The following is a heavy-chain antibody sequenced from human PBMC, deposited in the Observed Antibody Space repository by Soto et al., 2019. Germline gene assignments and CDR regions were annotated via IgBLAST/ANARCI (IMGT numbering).Heavy chain of an antibody. CDR3: ARVKGYCSGGSCYSRYYYYGMDV. V-gene: IGHV3-53*01. CDR2: IYSGGST. CDR1: GFTFSTYD. D-gene: IGHD2-15*01. J-gene: IGHJ6*02. Sequence: GSLRLSCAASGFTFSTYDMSWVRQAPGKGLEWVSVIYSGGSTYYADSVKGRFTISRDNSKNTLYLQMNSLRAEDTAVYYCARVKGYCSGGSCYSRYYYYGMDVWGRGTTVTVSS.